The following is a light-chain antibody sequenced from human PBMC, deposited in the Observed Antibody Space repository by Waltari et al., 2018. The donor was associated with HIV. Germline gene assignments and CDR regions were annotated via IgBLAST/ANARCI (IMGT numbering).Light chain of an antibody. CDR3: CSYAGGITHVL. Sequence: QSALTQPASVSGSPGPSITISCTGLSTDIGSSYLVSWYQQHPGKDPKLMIYEVTKRPSGVSNRFSGSKSGNTASLTISGLQAEDEADYHCCSYAGGITHVLFGGGTKLTVL. V-gene: IGLV2-23*02. J-gene: IGLJ2*01. CDR1: STDIGSSYL. CDR2: EVT.